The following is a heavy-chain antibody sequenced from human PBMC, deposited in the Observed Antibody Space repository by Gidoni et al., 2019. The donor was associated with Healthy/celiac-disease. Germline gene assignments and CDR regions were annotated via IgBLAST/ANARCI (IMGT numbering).Heavy chain of an antibody. Sequence: EVQLVASGGGLVQPGGSLRLSCAASGFTFSSYCMHWVRQAPGKGLVWVSRINSDGSSTSYAHSVKGRFTISRDKAKNTLYLQMNSLRAEDTAVYYCARDLLTGTTRGDDYWGQGTLVTVSS. J-gene: IGHJ4*02. CDR1: GFTFSSYC. CDR3: ARDLLTGTTRGDDY. V-gene: IGHV3-74*01. CDR2: INSDGSST. D-gene: IGHD1-7*01.